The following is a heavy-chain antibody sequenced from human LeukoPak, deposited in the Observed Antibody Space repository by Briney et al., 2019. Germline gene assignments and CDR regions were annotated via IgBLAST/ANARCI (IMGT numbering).Heavy chain of an antibody. CDR3: ASIIAVAGPFDY. V-gene: IGHV4-39*01. CDR2: IYYSGSN. Sequence: TSETLSLTCTVSGVSISSSSYYWGWHRQPPGKGLEWIGSIYYSGSNYYNPSLKSRVTISVDTSKNQFSLKLSSVTAADTAVYYCASIIAVAGPFDYWGQGTLVTVSS. D-gene: IGHD6-19*01. CDR1: GVSISSSSYY. J-gene: IGHJ4*02.